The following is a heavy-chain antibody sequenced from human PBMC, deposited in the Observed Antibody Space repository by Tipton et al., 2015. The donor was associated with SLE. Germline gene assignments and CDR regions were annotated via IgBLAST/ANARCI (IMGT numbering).Heavy chain of an antibody. V-gene: IGHV3-21*01. Sequence: GSLRLSYAASGFTFSSYSMNWVRQAPGKGLEWVSSISSSSSYIYYADSVKGRFTISRDNAKNSLYLQMNSLRAEDTAVYYCARDNARGSGSFDYWGQGTLVTVSS. D-gene: IGHD3-10*01. CDR1: GFTFSSYS. CDR3: ARDNARGSGSFDY. J-gene: IGHJ4*02. CDR2: ISSSSSYI.